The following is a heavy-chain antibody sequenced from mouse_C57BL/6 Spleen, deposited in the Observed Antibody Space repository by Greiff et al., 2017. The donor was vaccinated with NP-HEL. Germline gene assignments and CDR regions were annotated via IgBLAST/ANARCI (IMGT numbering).Heavy chain of an antibody. CDR2: INPNNGGT. CDR3: ARNDYDWAWFAY. J-gene: IGHJ3*01. CDR1: GYTFTDYN. V-gene: IGHV1-22*01. D-gene: IGHD2-4*01. Sequence: VQLKQSGPELVKPGASVKMSCKASGYTFTDYNMHWVKQSHGKSLEWIGYINPNNGGTSYNQKFKGQATLTVNKSSSTAYMERRSLTSEDSAVYYCARNDYDWAWFAYWGQGTLVTVSA.